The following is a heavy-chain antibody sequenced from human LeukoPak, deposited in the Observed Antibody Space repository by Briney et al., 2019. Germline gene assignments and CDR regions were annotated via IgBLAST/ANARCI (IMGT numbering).Heavy chain of an antibody. D-gene: IGHD3-16*01. J-gene: IGHJ5*02. CDR1: GYTFN. Sequence: GASVKVSCKSSGYTFNVHWVRQAPGQRLEWMGWIRAGNGKTKYSQKFQGRVTFIWDTSATTAYMELSSLTSADTAIYYCAGNSPGGSIAEGDWFDPWGQGTLVTVSS. CDR2: IRAGNGKT. V-gene: IGHV1-3*01. CDR3: AGNSPGGSIAEGDWFDP.